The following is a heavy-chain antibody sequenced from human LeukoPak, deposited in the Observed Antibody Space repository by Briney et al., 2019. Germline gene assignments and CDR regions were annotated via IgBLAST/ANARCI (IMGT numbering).Heavy chain of an antibody. CDR3: ARASSSSGRHYYYYGMDV. V-gene: IGHV1-69*04. D-gene: IGHD6-6*01. CDR1: GGTFSSYA. J-gene: IGHJ6*04. Sequence: ASVKVSCKASGGTFSSYAISWVRQAPGQGLEWMGRIIPILGIANYAQKFQGRVTSTADKSTSTAYMELSSLRSEDTAVYYCARASSSSGRHYYYYGMDVWGKGTTVTASS. CDR2: IIPILGIA.